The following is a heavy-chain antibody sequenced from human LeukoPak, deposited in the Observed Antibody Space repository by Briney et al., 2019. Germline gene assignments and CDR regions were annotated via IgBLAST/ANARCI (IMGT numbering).Heavy chain of an antibody. Sequence: GGSLRLSCAASGFTFSSYSMNWVRQAPGKGLEWVSYISSSSSTIYYADSVKGRFTISRDNAKNSLYLQMNSLRAEDTAVYYCARSPTTGGFDYWGQGTLVTVSS. J-gene: IGHJ4*02. CDR2: ISSSSSTI. D-gene: IGHD1-1*01. CDR3: ARSPTTGGFDY. CDR1: GFTFSSYS. V-gene: IGHV3-48*01.